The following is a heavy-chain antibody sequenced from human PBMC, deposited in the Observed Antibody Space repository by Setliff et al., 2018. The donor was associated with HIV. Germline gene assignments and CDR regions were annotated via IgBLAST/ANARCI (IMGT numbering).Heavy chain of an antibody. CDR1: GGSVSDTSYY. Sequence: PSETLSLTCTVPGGSVSDTSYYWGWIRQPPGKGLEWLANAYYSGGTYYNPSLNSRVTISVDTSRNQFSLKLTSVTAADTALYFCARLGDSGYDFRGYFDYWGQGKLVTVSS. D-gene: IGHD5-12*01. CDR2: AYYSGGT. CDR3: ARLGDSGYDFRGYFDY. V-gene: IGHV4-39*01. J-gene: IGHJ4*02.